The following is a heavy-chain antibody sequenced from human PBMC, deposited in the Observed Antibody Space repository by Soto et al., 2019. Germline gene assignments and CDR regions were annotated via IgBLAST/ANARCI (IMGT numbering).Heavy chain of an antibody. CDR1: GGSISSYY. D-gene: IGHD6-19*01. Sequence: SETLSLTCTVSGGSISSYYWSWIRQPPGKGLEWIGYIYYSGSTNYNPSLKSRVTISVDTSKNQFSLKLSSVTAADTAVYYCARHLGPAGSGWPWGQGTLVTVSS. CDR3: ARHLGPAGSGWP. J-gene: IGHJ5*02. V-gene: IGHV4-59*08. CDR2: IYYSGST.